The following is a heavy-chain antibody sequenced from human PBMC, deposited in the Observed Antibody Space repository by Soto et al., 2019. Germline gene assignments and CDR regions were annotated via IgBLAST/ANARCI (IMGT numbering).Heavy chain of an antibody. CDR1: GYSFTSYW. D-gene: IGHD3-22*01. CDR3: ARLGGVVRITMIKGAFDI. V-gene: IGHV5-10-1*03. CDR2: IDPSDSYT. J-gene: IGHJ3*02. Sequence: EVQLVQSGAEVKKPGESLRISCKGSGYSFTSYWISWVRQMPGKGLEWMGRIDPSDSYTNYSPSFQGHVTISADKSISTAYLQWSSLKASDTAMYYCARLGGVVRITMIKGAFDIWGQGTMVTVSS.